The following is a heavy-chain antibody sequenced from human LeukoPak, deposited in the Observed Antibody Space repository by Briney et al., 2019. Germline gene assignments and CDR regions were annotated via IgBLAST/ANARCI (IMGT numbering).Heavy chain of an antibody. CDR1: GGSISSYY. V-gene: IGHV4-4*07. J-gene: IGHJ4*02. Sequence: SETLSLTCTISGGSISSYYWSWIRQPAGKGLEWIGRIYTSGSTNYNPSLKSRVTISGDTSKNQFSLRLSSVTAADTAVYYCARASYSYDINGWVPFDYWGQGTLVTVSS. CDR2: IYTSGST. CDR3: ARASYSYDINGWVPFDY. D-gene: IGHD3-22*01.